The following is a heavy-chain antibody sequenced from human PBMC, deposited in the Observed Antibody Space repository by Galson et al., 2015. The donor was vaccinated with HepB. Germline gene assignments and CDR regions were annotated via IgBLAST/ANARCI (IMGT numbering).Heavy chain of an antibody. D-gene: IGHD5-24*01. CDR2: IYYSGST. Sequence: LSLTCTVSGGSISSSSYYWGWIRQPPGKGLEWIGSIYYSGSTYYNPSLKSRVTISVDTSKNQFSLKVSSVTAADTAVYYCARHYRERWLQFRVRYTDYWGQGTLVTVSS. CDR3: ARHYRERWLQFRVRYTDY. V-gene: IGHV4-39*01. CDR1: GGSISSSSYY. J-gene: IGHJ4*02.